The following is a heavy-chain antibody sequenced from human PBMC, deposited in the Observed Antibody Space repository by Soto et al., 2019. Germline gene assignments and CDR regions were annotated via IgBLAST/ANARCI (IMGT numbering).Heavy chain of an antibody. J-gene: IGHJ4*02. CDR1: GFTFRDHG. V-gene: IGHV3-33*01. CDR3: VRWADNRFFDY. D-gene: IGHD3-16*02. CDR2: IWYDGSNQ. Sequence: QVQLVQSGGGTVQPGRSLRLSCAAYGFTFRDHGMHWFRQSPGKGLEWVAVIWYDGSNQYYADSVKGRVTIARDNSKNMLYLQMNGLKADDTAVYYCVRWADNRFFDYWGQGTLVTVSS.